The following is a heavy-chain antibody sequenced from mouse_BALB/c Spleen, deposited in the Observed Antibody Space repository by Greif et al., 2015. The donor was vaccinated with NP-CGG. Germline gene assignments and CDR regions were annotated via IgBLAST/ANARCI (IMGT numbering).Heavy chain of an antibody. CDR3: ARVPYYFDY. V-gene: IGHV1-9*01. J-gene: IGHJ2*01. CDR1: GYTFSSYW. Sequence: QVQLQQSGAELMKPGASVKISCKATGYTFSSYWIEWVKQRPGHGLEWIGEILPGSGSTNYNEKFKGKATFTADTSSNPAYMQLSSLTSEYSAVYYCARVPYYFDYWGQGTTLAVSS. CDR2: ILPGSGST.